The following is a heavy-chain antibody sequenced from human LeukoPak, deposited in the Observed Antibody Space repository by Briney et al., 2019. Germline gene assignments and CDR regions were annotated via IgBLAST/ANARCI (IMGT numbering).Heavy chain of an antibody. CDR1: GGSISSGSYY. CDR2: IYSSGST. V-gene: IGHV4-61*02. Sequence: PSETLSLTCTVSGGSISSGSYYWNWIRQPAGKGLEWIGRIYSSGSTNYNPSLKSRVTTSVDTSKNQFSLKLNSVTAADTAVYYCAREGLNMVRGVIPKEAWGWFDPWGQGTLVTVSS. CDR3: AREGLNMVRGVIPKEAWGWFDP. J-gene: IGHJ5*02. D-gene: IGHD3-10*01.